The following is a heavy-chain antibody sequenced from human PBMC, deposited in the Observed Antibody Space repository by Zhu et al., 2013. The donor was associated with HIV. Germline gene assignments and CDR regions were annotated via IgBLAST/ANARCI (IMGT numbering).Heavy chain of an antibody. Sequence: VQLQQWGAGQLKPSETLSLTCAVSGESFSANYWTWIRQPPGKGLEWIGEISHTGDTNFNPSLKSRVSISFDTSSKHFSLKLNSVTAADTAVYFCARQKGSSSMGKGIDSWAQGALVTVSS. CDR1: GESFSANY. J-gene: IGHJ4*02. CDR3: ARQKGSSSMGKGIDS. CDR2: ISHTGDT. D-gene: IGHD3-10*01. V-gene: IGHV4-34*02.